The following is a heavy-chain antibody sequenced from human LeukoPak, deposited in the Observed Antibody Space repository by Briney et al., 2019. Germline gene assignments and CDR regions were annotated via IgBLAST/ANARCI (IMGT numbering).Heavy chain of an antibody. CDR3: AKIWSGYSHGETYYFDH. Sequence: GGSLRLSCAASGFTFSSYGMHWVRQTPGKGLEWVAVISYDGSNTYYADSVKGRFAISRDNSKNTLYLQMNSLRAGDTAVYYCAKIWSGYSHGETYYFDHWGQGTLVTVSS. D-gene: IGHD5-24*01. J-gene: IGHJ4*02. CDR2: ISYDGSNT. V-gene: IGHV3-30*18. CDR1: GFTFSSYG.